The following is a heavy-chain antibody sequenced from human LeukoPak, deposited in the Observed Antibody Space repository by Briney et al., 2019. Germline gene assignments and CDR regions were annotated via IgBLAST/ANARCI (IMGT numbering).Heavy chain of an antibody. CDR3: ARDLGYSYGPYYMDV. V-gene: IGHV3-48*01. J-gene: IGHJ6*03. D-gene: IGHD5-18*01. CDR1: GFTFSSYS. CDR2: ISSSSSTI. Sequence: GGSLRLSCAASGFTFSSYSMNWVRQAPGKGLEWVSYISSSSSTIYHADSVKGRFTISRDNAKNSLYLQMNSLRAEDTAVYYCARDLGYSYGPYYMDVWGKGTTVTVSS.